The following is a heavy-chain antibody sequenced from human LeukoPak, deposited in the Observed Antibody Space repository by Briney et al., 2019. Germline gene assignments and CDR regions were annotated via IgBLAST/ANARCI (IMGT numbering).Heavy chain of an antibody. CDR3: AKGGASVTRYVDY. V-gene: IGHV3-30*18. CDR1: GFTFSSYS. J-gene: IGHJ4*02. CDR2: MSNSGENT. D-gene: IGHD4-17*01. Sequence: GGSLRLSCAASGFTFSSYSMQWVRQTPGKGLEWVGIMSNSGENTFYGEAVKGRFTISRDNSQNTLYLQMNSLRPEDTAVYYCAKGGASVTRYVDYWGQGTLATVSS.